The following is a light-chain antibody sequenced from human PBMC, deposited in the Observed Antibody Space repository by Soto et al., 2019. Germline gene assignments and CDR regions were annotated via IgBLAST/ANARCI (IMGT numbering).Light chain of an antibody. CDR1: SRDVGGYNY. CDR2: DVS. Sequence: SALTQPASVSRSPGQSIPISSPGTSRDVGGYNYVSWYQQHPGKAPKLMIYDVSNRPSGVSNRFSGSKSGNTASLTISGLQAEDEAEYYCSSYTSSSTLAYVFGTGTKVTVL. V-gene: IGLV2-14*01. J-gene: IGLJ1*01. CDR3: SSYTSSSTLAYV.